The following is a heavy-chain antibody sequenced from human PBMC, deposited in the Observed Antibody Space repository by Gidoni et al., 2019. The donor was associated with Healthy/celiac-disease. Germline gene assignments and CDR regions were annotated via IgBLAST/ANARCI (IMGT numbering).Heavy chain of an antibody. CDR1: GGSISSSRYY. Sequence: QLQLQESGPGLVKPSETLSLTCTVSGGSISSSRYYWGWIRQPPGKGLEWIGSIYYSGSTYYNPSLKSRVTISVDTSKNQFSLKLSSVTAADTAVYYCAREGVVVVVAARYYFDYWGQGTLVTVSS. J-gene: IGHJ4*02. V-gene: IGHV4-39*07. CDR2: IYYSGST. CDR3: AREGVVVVVAARYYFDY. D-gene: IGHD2-15*01.